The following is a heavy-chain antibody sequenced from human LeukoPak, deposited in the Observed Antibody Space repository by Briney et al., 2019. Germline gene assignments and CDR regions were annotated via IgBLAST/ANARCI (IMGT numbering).Heavy chain of an antibody. CDR3: TRRGGNQQPIDY. J-gene: IGHJ4*02. CDR1: GFTFSSYA. Sequence: PGGSLRLSCAASGFTFSSYAMSWVRQAPGKGLEWVSAISGGGIGIYYADSLKGRFTISRDDSKNTLYLQMNSLRAEDTAVYYCTRRGGNQQPIDYWGQGTLVTVSS. CDR2: ISGGGIGI. V-gene: IGHV3-23*01. D-gene: IGHD2-2*01.